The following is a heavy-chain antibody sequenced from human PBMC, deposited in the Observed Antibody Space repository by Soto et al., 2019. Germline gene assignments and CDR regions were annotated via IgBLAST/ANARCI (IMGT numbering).Heavy chain of an antibody. CDR2: ISSSSSYT. CDR3: AAGYSYVYFDY. CDR1: GFTFSDYY. Sequence: GGSLRLSCAASGFTFSDYYMSWIRQAPGKGLEWVSYISSSSSYTNYADSVKGRFTISRDNAKNSLYLQMNSLRAEDTAVYYCAAGYSYVYFDYWGQGTLVTVSS. D-gene: IGHD5-18*01. V-gene: IGHV3-11*03. J-gene: IGHJ4*02.